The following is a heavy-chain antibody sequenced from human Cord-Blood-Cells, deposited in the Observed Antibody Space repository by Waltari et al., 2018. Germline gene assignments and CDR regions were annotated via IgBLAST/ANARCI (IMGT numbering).Heavy chain of an antibody. CDR1: GFTFSSYG. CDR3: ACDPRGGGAERKSGDLDY. Sequence: QVQLVESGGGVVPPGRSLRLSCAAPGFTFSSYGHHWVPPVPGKGLGGVAVISYEESNKYYADSVKGQFTISRDNSKNTLYLQMNSLRAEDTAVYYCACDPRGGGAERKSGDLDYWGQGTLVTVSS. J-gene: IGHJ4*02. V-gene: IGHV3-30*03. CDR2: ISYEESNK. D-gene: IGHD7-27*01.